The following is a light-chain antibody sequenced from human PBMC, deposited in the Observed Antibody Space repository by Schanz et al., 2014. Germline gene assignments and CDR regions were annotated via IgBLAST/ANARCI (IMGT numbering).Light chain of an antibody. J-gene: IGLJ2*01. CDR3: SSYTTSSTVV. CDR1: RSDVGAYNH. V-gene: IGLV2-14*01. CDR2: DVT. Sequence: QSALTQPASVSGSPGQSITISCTGTRSDVGAYNHVSWYQQHPGKAPKLMIYDVTNRPSGVSNRFSGSKSGNTAPLTISGLQAEDEADYYCSSYTTSSTVVFGGGTKLTVL.